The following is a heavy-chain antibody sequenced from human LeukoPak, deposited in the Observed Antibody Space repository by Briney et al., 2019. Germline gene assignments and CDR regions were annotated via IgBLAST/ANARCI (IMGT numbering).Heavy chain of an antibody. J-gene: IGHJ3*01. V-gene: IGHV4-59*08. Sequence: SETLSLTCTVSGGSISSYYWSWIRQPPGKGLEWIAYIYYSGSTNYNPSLKSRVTISGDTSKNQFSLRLSSVTAADTAVYYCARLTPPLHDAFDVWGQGTMVTVSS. CDR3: ARLTPPLHDAFDV. CDR1: GGSISSYY. D-gene: IGHD1-14*01. CDR2: IYYSGST.